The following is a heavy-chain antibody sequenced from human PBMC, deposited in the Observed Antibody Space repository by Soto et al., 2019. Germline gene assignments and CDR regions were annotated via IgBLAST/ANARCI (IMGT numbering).Heavy chain of an antibody. J-gene: IGHJ6*02. Sequence: GESLKISCKGSGYSFTSYWISWVRQMPGKGLEWMGRIDPSDSYTNYSPSFQGHVTISADKSISTAYLQWSSLKASDTAMYYCATGSSGWYGRYYYYYGMDVWGQGTTVTVSS. CDR2: IDPSDSYT. CDR1: GYSFTSYW. CDR3: ATGSSGWYGRYYYYYGMDV. V-gene: IGHV5-10-1*01. D-gene: IGHD6-19*01.